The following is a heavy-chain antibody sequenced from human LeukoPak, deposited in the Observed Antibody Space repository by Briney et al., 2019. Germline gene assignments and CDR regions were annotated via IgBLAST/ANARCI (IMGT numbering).Heavy chain of an antibody. D-gene: IGHD3-22*01. CDR1: GGSFSGYY. J-gene: IGHJ4*02. CDR2: INHSGST. CDR3: ARVGYYDSSGYGVRGYFDY. Sequence: PSETLSLTCAVYGGSFSGYYWSWIRQPPGKGLEWIGEINHSGSTNYNPSLKSRVTISVDTSKNQFSLKLSSVTAADTAVYYCARVGYYDSSGYGVRGYFDYWGQGTLVTVSS. V-gene: IGHV4-34*01.